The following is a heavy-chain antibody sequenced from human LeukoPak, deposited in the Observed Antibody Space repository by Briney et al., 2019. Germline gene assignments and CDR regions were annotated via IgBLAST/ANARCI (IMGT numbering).Heavy chain of an antibody. D-gene: IGHD1-1*01. CDR1: GITFSSHA. V-gene: IGHV3-23*01. J-gene: IGHJ4*02. CDR3: AKSSAGLDRATDF. CDR2: ISDSGGNT. Sequence: GGSLRLSCAASGITFSSHAMNWVSQAPGKGLEWVSGISDSGGNTYNADSVKGRFTISRDNSRNTLYLQMNSLRVEDTAVYSCAKSSAGLDRATDFWGQGTLVTVSS.